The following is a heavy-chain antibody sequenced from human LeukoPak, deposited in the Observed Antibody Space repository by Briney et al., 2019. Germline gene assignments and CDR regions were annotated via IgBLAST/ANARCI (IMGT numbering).Heavy chain of an antibody. D-gene: IGHD2-8*02. J-gene: IGHJ4*02. CDR2: IYSGGST. CDR3: AKDLLVAPVDY. CDR1: GFTVSSNY. Sequence: PGGSLRLSCAASGFTVSSNYMSWVRQAPGKGLEWVSVIYSGGSTYYADSVKGRFTISRDNSKNTLYLQMSSLRAEDTAVYYCAKDLLVAPVDYWGQGTLVTVSS. V-gene: IGHV3-53*01.